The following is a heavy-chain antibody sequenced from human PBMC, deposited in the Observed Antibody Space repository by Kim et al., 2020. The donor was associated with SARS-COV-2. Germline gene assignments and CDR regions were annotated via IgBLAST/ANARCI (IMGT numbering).Heavy chain of an antibody. Sequence: GGSLRLSCAASGFTFSSYAMHWVRQAPGKGLEWVAVISYDGSNKYYVDSVKGRFTISRDNSKNTLYLQMNSLRAEDTAVYYCARGRWLAIDYWGQGTLVTVSS. CDR2: ISYDGSNK. J-gene: IGHJ4*02. D-gene: IGHD6-19*01. CDR3: ARGRWLAIDY. V-gene: IGHV3-30*04. CDR1: GFTFSSYA.